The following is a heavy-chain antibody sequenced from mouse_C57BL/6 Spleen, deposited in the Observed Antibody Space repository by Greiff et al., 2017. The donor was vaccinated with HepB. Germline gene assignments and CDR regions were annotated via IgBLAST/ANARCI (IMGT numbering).Heavy chain of an antibody. Sequence: EVQLQQSGAELVRPGASVKLSCTASGFNIKDDYMHWVKQRPEQGLEWIGWIDPDNGDTEYASKFQGKATITADTSSNTAYLQLSSLTSEDTAVYYCTQGNYGSSYVGYWGQGTTLTVSS. CDR3: TQGNYGSSYVGY. V-gene: IGHV14-4*01. D-gene: IGHD1-1*01. CDR1: GFNIKDDY. J-gene: IGHJ2*01. CDR2: IDPDNGDT.